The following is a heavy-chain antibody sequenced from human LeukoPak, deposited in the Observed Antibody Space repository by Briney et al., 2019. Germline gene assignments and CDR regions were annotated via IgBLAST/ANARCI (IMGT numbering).Heavy chain of an antibody. CDR3: ARDKYGSDDDAFDI. Sequence: SETLSLTCTVSGDSISNNYWSWIRQPPGKGLEWMGYIYLIGRTNYNPPLKSRVTISLDTSKNQFSLKMTSVTAADTAVYYCARDKYGSDDDAFDIWGQGTMVTVSS. J-gene: IGHJ3*02. CDR1: GDSISNNY. CDR2: IYLIGRT. D-gene: IGHD3-10*01. V-gene: IGHV4-59*01.